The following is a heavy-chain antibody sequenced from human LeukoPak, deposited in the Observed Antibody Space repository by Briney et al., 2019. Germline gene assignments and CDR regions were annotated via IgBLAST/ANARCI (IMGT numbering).Heavy chain of an antibody. J-gene: IGHJ4*02. D-gene: IGHD1-26*01. CDR1: GFIFSSYG. CDR2: ISDDGKTE. V-gene: IGHV3-30*18. CDR3: TKEAASGSRYSFDY. Sequence: GGSLRLSCAASGFIFSSYGMHWVRQAPGKGLEWVAVISDDGKTEYFADSVKGRFTISRDNSKNTLSLQMNSLRPDDTAVYYCTKEAASGSRYSFDYWGQGTLVTVSS.